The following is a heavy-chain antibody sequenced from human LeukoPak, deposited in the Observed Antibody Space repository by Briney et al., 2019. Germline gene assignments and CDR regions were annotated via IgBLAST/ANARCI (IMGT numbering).Heavy chain of an antibody. J-gene: IGHJ4*02. Sequence: ASVKVSCKASGYTFTSYYMHWVRQAPGQGLEWMGIINPSGGSTCYAQKFQGRVTMTRDMSTSTVYMELSSLRSEDTAVYYCARVGRGWFGELPIDYWGQGTLVTVSS. CDR1: GYTFTSYY. CDR3: ARVGRGWFGELPIDY. D-gene: IGHD3-10*01. V-gene: IGHV1-46*01. CDR2: INPSGGST.